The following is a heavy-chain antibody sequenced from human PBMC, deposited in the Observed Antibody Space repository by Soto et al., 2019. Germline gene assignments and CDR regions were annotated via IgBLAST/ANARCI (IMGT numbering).Heavy chain of an antibody. CDR3: ARDRGYDAHDYYYNAMDV. D-gene: IGHD2-15*01. CDR1: GGTFSSYA. CDR2: IVPLFRTT. Sequence: GASVKVSCKTSGGTFSSYAISWVRQAPGQGLEWMGGIVPLFRTTNYAQKFQGRVTITADTSTYTVYMELNSLGVEDTAVYYCARDRGYDAHDYYYNAMDVWGQGTTVTVSS. V-gene: IGHV1-69*06. J-gene: IGHJ6*02.